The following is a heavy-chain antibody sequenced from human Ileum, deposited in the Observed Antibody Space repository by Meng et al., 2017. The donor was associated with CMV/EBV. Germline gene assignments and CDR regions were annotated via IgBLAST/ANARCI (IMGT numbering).Heavy chain of an antibody. CDR2: INADGSSI. J-gene: IGHJ4*02. CDR1: GFTFSGHW. Sequence: SCADSGFTFSGHWMHWVRQAPGKGLVWVSRINADGSSINYADSVKGRFTISRDNAKNTLYLQMSSLSTEDTAVYYCTRGVNAAYGLFDYWGQGALVTVSS. D-gene: IGHD4-17*01. CDR3: TRGVNAAYGLFDY. V-gene: IGHV3-74*01.